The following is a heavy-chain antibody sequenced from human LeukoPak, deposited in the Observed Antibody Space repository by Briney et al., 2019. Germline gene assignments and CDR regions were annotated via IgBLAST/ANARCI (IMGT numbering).Heavy chain of an antibody. CDR3: ARVWGAFDI. CDR1: GYTFTSNG. J-gene: IGHJ3*02. Sequence: GASVKVSCKASGYTFTSNGISWGRQAPGQGLEWMGWISAYSGNTNYAQKLQGRVTMTTDTSTNTAYMELRSLRSDATAVYYCARVWGAFDIWGQGTMVTVSS. D-gene: IGHD3-16*01. CDR2: ISAYSGNT. V-gene: IGHV1-18*01.